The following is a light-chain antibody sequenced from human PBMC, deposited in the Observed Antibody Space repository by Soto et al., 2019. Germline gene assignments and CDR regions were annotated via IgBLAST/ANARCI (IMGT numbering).Light chain of an antibody. CDR1: QSVSSY. V-gene: IGKV3-11*01. Sequence: EIVLTQSPATLSLSPGERATLSCRASQSVSSYLAWYQQKPGQAPRLLIYDASNRATGIPARFSGSGSGTDFTLTISRLEPEDFAVYYCQQRSKWRTFGQGTKVEIK. J-gene: IGKJ1*01. CDR3: QQRSKWRT. CDR2: DAS.